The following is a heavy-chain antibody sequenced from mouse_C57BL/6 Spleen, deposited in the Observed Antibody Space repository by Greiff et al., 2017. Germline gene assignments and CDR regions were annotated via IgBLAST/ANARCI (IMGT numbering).Heavy chain of an antibody. Sequence: EVKLVESGPGLVKPSQSLSLTCSVTGYSITSGYYWNWIRQFPGNKLEWMGYISYDGSNNYNPSLKNRISITRDTSKNQFFLKLNSVTTEDTATYYSARGGGPYYDYGEEGAMDYWGQGTSGTVSS. D-gene: IGHD2-4*01. V-gene: IGHV3-6*01. CDR3: ARGGGPYYDYGEEGAMDY. CDR2: ISYDGSN. J-gene: IGHJ4*01. CDR1: GYSITSGYY.